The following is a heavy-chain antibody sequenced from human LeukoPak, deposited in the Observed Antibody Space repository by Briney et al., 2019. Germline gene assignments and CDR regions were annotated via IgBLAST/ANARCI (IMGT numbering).Heavy chain of an antibody. J-gene: IGHJ4*02. D-gene: IGHD6-19*01. CDR1: GFTVSSNY. Sequence: GGSLRLSCAASGFTVSSNYMSWVRQAPGKGLEWVSAISGSGGSTYYADSVKGRFTISRDNSKNTLYLQMNSLRAEDTAVYYCATKQWLVLYWGQGTLVTVSS. CDR2: ISGSGGST. CDR3: ATKQWLVLY. V-gene: IGHV3-23*01.